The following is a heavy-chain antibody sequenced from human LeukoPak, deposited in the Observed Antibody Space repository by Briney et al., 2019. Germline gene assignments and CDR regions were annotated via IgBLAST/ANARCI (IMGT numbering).Heavy chain of an antibody. V-gene: IGHV1-46*01. D-gene: IGHD5-24*01. CDR2: IGGST. CDR3: ARVRDGYNDAYDI. J-gene: IGHJ3*02. CDR1: GYTFSNYY. Sequence: GASVTVSCKASGYTFSNYYIHWVRQAPGQGLEWMGIIGGSTNYAQKFQGRVTMTRDTSTSTVYMELSSLRSEDTAVYYCARVRDGYNDAYDIWGQGTMVTVSS.